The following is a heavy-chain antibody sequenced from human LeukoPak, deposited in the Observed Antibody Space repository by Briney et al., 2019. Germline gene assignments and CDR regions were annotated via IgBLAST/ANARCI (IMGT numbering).Heavy chain of an antibody. Sequence: ASVKVSCKVSGYTLTELSMHWVRQAPGKGLEWMGGFDPEDGETIYAQKFQGRVTMTEDTSTDTAYIELSSLRSEDAAVYYCATSSSTVTTHHWGQGTLVTVSS. V-gene: IGHV1-24*01. D-gene: IGHD4-17*01. CDR3: ATSSSTVTTHH. CDR2: FDPEDGET. CDR1: GYTLTELS. J-gene: IGHJ5*02.